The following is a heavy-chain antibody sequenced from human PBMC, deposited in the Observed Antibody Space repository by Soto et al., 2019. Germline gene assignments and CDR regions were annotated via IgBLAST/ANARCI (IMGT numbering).Heavy chain of an antibody. J-gene: IGHJ4*02. CDR1: GASFSNSY. V-gene: IGHV4-4*07. CDR2: ISASGNT. CDR3: AKESGAPAGTAEY. D-gene: IGHD1-1*01. Sequence: QVQLQESGPGLVKPSETLSLTCTVSGASFSNSYWSWIRRPAGKGLEWIGRISASGNTNYNPSLKSRVTMSIDTSKNQFSLKVTFVTAADTALYYCAKESGAPAGTAEYWGQGILVTVSS.